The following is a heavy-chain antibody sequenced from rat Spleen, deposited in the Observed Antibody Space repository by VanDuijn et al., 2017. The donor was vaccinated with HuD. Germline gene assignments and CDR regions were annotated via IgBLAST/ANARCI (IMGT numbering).Heavy chain of an antibody. D-gene: IGHD1-6*01. Sequence: EVQLVESGGGLVQPGRSLKLSCAASGFTFSNYYMAWVRQAPTKGLEWVAYISTAGGNTYYRDSVRGRFTISRDNAKSALYLQMDSLRSEETATYSCARHVYYGYDGFAYWGQGTLVTVSS. J-gene: IGHJ3*01. V-gene: IGHV5S11*01. CDR2: ISTAGGNT. CDR3: ARHVYYGYDGFAY. CDR1: GFTFSNYY.